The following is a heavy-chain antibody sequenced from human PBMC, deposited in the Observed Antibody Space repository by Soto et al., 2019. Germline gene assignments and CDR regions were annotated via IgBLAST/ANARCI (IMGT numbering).Heavy chain of an antibody. D-gene: IGHD2-2*01. V-gene: IGHV4-39*01. CDR2: IYYSGST. CDR1: GGSISSSSYY. J-gene: IGHJ6*03. Sequence: SETLSLTCTVSGGSISSSSYYWGWIRQPPGKGLEWIGSIYYSGSTYYNPSLKSRVTISVDTSKNQFSLKLSSVTAADTAVYYCARQDYCSSTSCYGDYYYYYMDVWGKGTTVTVSS. CDR3: ARQDYCSSTSCYGDYYYYYMDV.